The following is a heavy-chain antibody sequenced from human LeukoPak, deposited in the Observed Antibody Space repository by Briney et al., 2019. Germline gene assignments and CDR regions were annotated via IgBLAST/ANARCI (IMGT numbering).Heavy chain of an antibody. J-gene: IGHJ6*02. CDR1: GYTFTSYG. CDR3: ARAGLLWFGELFHYYYGMDV. V-gene: IGHV1-69*04. CDR2: IIPILGIA. Sequence: GASVKVSCKASGYTFTSYGISWVRQAPGQGLEWMGRIIPILGIANYAQKFQGRVTITADKSTSTAYMELSSLRSEDTAVYYCARAGLLWFGELFHYYYGMDVWGQGTTVTVSS. D-gene: IGHD3-10*01.